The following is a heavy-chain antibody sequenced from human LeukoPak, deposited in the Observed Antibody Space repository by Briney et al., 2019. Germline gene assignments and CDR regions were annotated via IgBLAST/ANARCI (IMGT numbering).Heavy chain of an antibody. CDR1: GFTFGDYA. V-gene: IGHV3-49*04. D-gene: IGHD1-26*01. Sequence: GGSLRLSRTASGFTFGDYAMSWVRQAPGKGLEWVGFIRSKAYGGTTEYAASVKGRFTISRDDSKSIAYLQMNSLKTEDTAVYYCTREGGSYSPWGQGTLVTVSS. J-gene: IGHJ5*02. CDR3: TREGGSYSP. CDR2: IRSKAYGGTT.